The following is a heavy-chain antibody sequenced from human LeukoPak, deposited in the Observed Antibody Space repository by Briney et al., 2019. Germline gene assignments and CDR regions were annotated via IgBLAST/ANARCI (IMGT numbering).Heavy chain of an antibody. D-gene: IGHD3-9*01. J-gene: IGHJ3*02. CDR3: ARSGVFSGYDAFDI. V-gene: IGHV4-4*09. CDR1: GCSINISY. CDR2: IYHRGST. Sequence: VKPSETLSLTCTVSGCSINISYWSWLRQPPGKGLEGIGYIYHRGSTNYNPSLKSRITVSVDTSKNQFSLKVTSVTAADTAVYYCARSGVFSGYDAFDIWGQGTMVTVSS.